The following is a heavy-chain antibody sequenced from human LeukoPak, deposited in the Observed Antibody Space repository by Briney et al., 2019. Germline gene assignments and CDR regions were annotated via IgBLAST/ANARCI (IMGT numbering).Heavy chain of an antibody. D-gene: IGHD3-22*01. J-gene: IGHJ5*02. CDR2: INSDGKIT. Sequence: GGSLRLSCAASGFTFSDYWMHWVRQAPGKGLVGVSRINSDGKITSYADSVKGRFTISRDNAKNTLYLQMNSLRAEDTAVYYCARDLGQYYDTSDNWFDPWGQGTLVTVSS. CDR1: GFTFSDYW. CDR3: ARDLGQYYDTSDNWFDP. V-gene: IGHV3-74*01.